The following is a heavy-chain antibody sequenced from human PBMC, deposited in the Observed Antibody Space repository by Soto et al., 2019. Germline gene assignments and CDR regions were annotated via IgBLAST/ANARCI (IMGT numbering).Heavy chain of an antibody. J-gene: IGHJ4*02. CDR2: LTPGGETT. V-gene: IGHV3-23*01. CDR3: AKDRPHSGNYLDLDY. CDR1: GFTFSAWA. D-gene: IGHD1-26*01. Sequence: EVQLLESGGALIQPGVSLRLSCAASGFTFSAWAMTWVRQAPGKGLEWVSALTPGGETTHYADSVKGRFTISRDNSKNSLYLHMDSLRADDTAVYFCAKDRPHSGNYLDLDYWGQGTLVTVSS.